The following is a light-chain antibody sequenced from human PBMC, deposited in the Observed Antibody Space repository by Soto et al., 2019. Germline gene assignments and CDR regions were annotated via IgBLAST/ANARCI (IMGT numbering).Light chain of an antibody. Sequence: LTXPASVSGSPGQSITISCSGFSSDVGDYNYVSWYQQHAGKVPKLIIYEVTNRPLGVSSRFSGSKSGYTASLTISGLQTDDEADYYCSSYTSSIRIFGGGTKVTVL. CDR1: SSDVGDYNY. CDR2: EVT. V-gene: IGLV2-14*01. CDR3: SSYTSSIRI. J-gene: IGLJ2*01.